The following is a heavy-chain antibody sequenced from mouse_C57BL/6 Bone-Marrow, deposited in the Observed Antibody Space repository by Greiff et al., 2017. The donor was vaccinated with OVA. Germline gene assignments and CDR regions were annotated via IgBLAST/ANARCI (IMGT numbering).Heavy chain of an antibody. Sequence: QVQLQQSGAELARPGASVKLSCKASGYTFTSYGISWVKQRTGQGLEWIGEIYPRSGNTYYNEKFKGKATLTADKSSSTAYMELRSMTSEDSAVYFCARWLLPYYFDYWGQGTTLTVSS. CDR2: IYPRSGNT. CDR1: GYTFTSYG. J-gene: IGHJ2*01. CDR3: ARWLLPYYFDY. V-gene: IGHV1-81*01. D-gene: IGHD2-3*01.